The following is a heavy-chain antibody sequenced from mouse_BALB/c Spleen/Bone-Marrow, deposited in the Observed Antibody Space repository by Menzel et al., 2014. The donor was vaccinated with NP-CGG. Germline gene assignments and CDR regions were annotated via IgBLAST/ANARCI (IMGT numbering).Heavy chain of an antibody. CDR3: TRGITAVVATRAMDY. V-gene: IGHV1-5*01. Sequence: EVQLVESGTVLARPGASVKMSCKASGYTFTSYWMHWVKQRPGQGLEWIGAIYPGNSDTSYNQKFKGKAKLTAVTSTSTAYMDPGSLTNEDSAVYYCTRGITAVVATRAMDYWGQGTSVTVSS. J-gene: IGHJ4*01. CDR1: GYTFTSYW. D-gene: IGHD1-1*01. CDR2: IYPGNSDT.